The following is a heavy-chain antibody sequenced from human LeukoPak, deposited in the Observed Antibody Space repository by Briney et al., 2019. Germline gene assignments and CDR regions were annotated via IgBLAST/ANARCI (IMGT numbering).Heavy chain of an antibody. Sequence: ASVKVSCKASGYTFTSYYMHWGRPAPGQGVEWVGIINPSGGSTSYAQKFQGRVTMTRDTSTSTVYMELSSLRSEDTAVYYCARDHHSNIVATIKGQQLVREDYWGQGTLVTVSS. D-gene: IGHD5-12*01. CDR1: GYTFTSYY. CDR2: INPSGGST. V-gene: IGHV1-46*03. CDR3: ARDHHSNIVATIKGQQLVREDY. J-gene: IGHJ4*02.